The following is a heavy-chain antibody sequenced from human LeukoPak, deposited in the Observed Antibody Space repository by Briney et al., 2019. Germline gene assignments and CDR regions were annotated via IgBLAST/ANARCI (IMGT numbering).Heavy chain of an antibody. Sequence: GGSLRLSCAASGFILSDYYMSWIRQAPGKGLEWVSHISSSGSTIDYADSVKGRFTISRDNAKKSLYLQMNSPRAEDTAVYYCARVGFGHSSFRGSPGSYYFDYWGQGTLVTVSS. V-gene: IGHV3-11*01. J-gene: IGHJ4*02. CDR3: ARVGFGHSSFRGSPGSYYFDY. D-gene: IGHD6-19*01. CDR2: ISSSGSTI. CDR1: GFILSDYY.